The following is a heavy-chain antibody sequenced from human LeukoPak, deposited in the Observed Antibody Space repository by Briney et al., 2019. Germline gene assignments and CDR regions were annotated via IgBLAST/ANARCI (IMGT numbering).Heavy chain of an antibody. CDR1: GFTFSSYA. J-gene: IGHJ4*02. V-gene: IGHV3-30-3*01. CDR3: ARDSAPSIAAAGRTDY. D-gene: IGHD6-13*01. CDR2: ISYDGSNK. Sequence: GGSLRLSCAVSGFTFSSYAMHWVRQAPGKGLEWVAVISYDGSNKYYADSVKGRFTISRDNSKNTLYLQMNSLRAEDTAVYYCARDSAPSIAAAGRTDYWGQGTLVTVSS.